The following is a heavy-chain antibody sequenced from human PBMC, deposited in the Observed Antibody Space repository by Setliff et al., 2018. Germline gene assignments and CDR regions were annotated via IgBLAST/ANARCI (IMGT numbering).Heavy chain of an antibody. CDR2: INHSGST. CDR3: RYWSGYYDNDY. J-gene: IGHJ4*02. Sequence: SETLSLTCTVYGGSFTNYYWGWIRQSPGKGLEWIGKINHSGSTNYNPSLKSRLTISVDASTNQFSLKLYSVTAADTAVYYCRYWSGYYDNDYWGQGTLVTVSS. D-gene: IGHD3-3*01. V-gene: IGHV4-34*01. CDR1: GGSFTNYY.